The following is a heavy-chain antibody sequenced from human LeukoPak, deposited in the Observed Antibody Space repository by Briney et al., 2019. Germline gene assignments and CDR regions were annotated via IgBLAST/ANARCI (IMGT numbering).Heavy chain of an antibody. CDR1: GFTFSSYG. Sequence: PGRSLRLSCAASGFTFSSYGMHWVRQAPGKGLEWVAVIWYDGSNKYYADSVKGRFTISRDNSKNTLYLQMNNLRAEDTAVYYCAKEDHYYYYMDVWGKGTTVTVSS. CDR2: IWYDGSNK. V-gene: IGHV3-33*06. CDR3: AKEDHYYYYMDV. J-gene: IGHJ6*03.